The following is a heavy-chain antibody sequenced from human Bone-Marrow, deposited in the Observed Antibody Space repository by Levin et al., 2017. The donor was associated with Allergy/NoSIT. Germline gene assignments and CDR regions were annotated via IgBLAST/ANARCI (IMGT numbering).Heavy chain of an antibody. CDR3: ARDASTTVTYYYYYGMDV. D-gene: IGHD4-17*01. CDR1: GGSITSRDHY. V-gene: IGHV4-30-4*01. J-gene: IGHJ6*02. Sequence: LRLSCTVSGGSITSRDHYWSWIRQPAGKGLEWIGYIYSSGSSYYNPSLKSRVTMSVDTSKNQFSLKLSSVSVADTAVYYCARDASTTVTYYYYYGMDVWGQGTTVTVSS. CDR2: IYSSGSS.